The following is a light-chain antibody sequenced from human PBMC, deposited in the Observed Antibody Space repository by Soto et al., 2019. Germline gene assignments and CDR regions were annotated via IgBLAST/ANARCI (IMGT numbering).Light chain of an antibody. CDR3: QQHNQWPIT. J-gene: IGKJ5*01. CDR1: QSAGNF. V-gene: IGKV3D-15*01. Sequence: EIVMTQSPATLSVSPVATASLSCRASQSAGNFLAWYQQKPGQAPRLLIYYISTRATGIPARFSGSGSGTEFTLTINSLQSEESAVYYCQQHNQWPITVGQGTRLEIK. CDR2: YIS.